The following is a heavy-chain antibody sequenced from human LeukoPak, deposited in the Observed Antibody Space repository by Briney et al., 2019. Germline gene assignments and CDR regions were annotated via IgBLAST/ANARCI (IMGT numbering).Heavy chain of an antibody. D-gene: IGHD3-10*01. CDR2: ISSSSSYI. CDR1: GFTFSSYS. V-gene: IGHV3-21*01. CDR3: ARALTSWFGELPSSGAFDI. J-gene: IGHJ3*02. Sequence: GGSLRLSCAASGFTFSSYSMNWVRQAPGKGLEWVSSISSSSSYIYYADSVKGRFTISRDNAKNSLYLQMNSLRAEDTAVYYRARALTSWFGELPSSGAFDIWGQGTMVTVSS.